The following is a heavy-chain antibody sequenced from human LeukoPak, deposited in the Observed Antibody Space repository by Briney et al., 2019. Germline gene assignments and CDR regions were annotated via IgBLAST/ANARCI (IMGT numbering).Heavy chain of an antibody. V-gene: IGHV4-34*01. CDR1: GGSFSGYY. Sequence: SETLSLTCAVYGGSFSGYYWSWIRQPPGKGVEWIGEINHSGSTNYNPSLKSRVTISVDTSKNKFSLKLSSVTAADPAVYYCASQCGGDCETNYYYGMDVWGQGTTVTVSS. J-gene: IGHJ6*02. CDR3: ASQCGGDCETNYYYGMDV. D-gene: IGHD2-21*02. CDR2: INHSGST.